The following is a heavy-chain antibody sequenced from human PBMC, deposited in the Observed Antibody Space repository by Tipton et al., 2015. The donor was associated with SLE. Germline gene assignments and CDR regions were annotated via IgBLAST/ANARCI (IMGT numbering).Heavy chain of an antibody. CDR3: ARGTGSRHYYSMDV. CDR1: GFTFDDYA. Sequence: SLRLSCAASGFTFDDYAMHWVRQAPGKGLEWVSGISWNSGSIDYADSVKGRFIISRDNAKNSLYLQMNTLRAEDTAFYYCARGTGSRHYYSMDVWGSGTTVTVSS. J-gene: IGHJ6*03. D-gene: IGHD3-10*01. V-gene: IGHV3-9*01. CDR2: ISWNSGSI.